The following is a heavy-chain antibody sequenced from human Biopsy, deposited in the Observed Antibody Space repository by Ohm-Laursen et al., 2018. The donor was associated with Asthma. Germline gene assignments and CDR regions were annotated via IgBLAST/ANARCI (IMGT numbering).Heavy chain of an antibody. Sequence: SLRLSCSASGFTVSRDYMFWVRQAPGKGLEWVSVIYSGGTSHTADSVRGRFTISRDYSKNTLYLQMHGLRAEDTAVYYCARGDTGGWSQYYFDYWGQGTLVTVSS. V-gene: IGHV3-53*01. CDR2: IYSGGTS. CDR1: GFTVSRDY. CDR3: ARGDTGGWSQYYFDY. J-gene: IGHJ4*02. D-gene: IGHD2-8*02.